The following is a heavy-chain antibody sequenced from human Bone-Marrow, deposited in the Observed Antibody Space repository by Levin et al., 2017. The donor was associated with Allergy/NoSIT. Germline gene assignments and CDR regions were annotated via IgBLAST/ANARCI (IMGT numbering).Heavy chain of an antibody. CDR1: GFTFVNYA. Sequence: GGSLRLSCAVSGFTFVNYAMSWVRQAPGKGLEWVAAISGRGSVTYYADSVEGRFTISKDASKNMVYLQMNSLRPEDTALYFCANNPSDQTVSWGFYYYYMDVWGKGTTVTVSS. CDR3: ANNPSDQTVSWGFYYYYMDV. V-gene: IGHV3-23*01. D-gene: IGHD6-13*01. CDR2: ISGRGSVT. J-gene: IGHJ6*03.